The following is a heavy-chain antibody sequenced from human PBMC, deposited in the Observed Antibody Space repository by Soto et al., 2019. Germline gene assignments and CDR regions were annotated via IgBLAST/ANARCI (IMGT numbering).Heavy chain of an antibody. D-gene: IGHD3-9*01. J-gene: IGHJ4*02. CDR2: IYYSGST. V-gene: IGHV4-39*01. CDR1: GGSISSSSYY. CDR3: ARLEGLATIAYYFDF. Sequence: QLQLQESGPGLVKPSEALSLTCSVSGGSISSSSYYWGWIRQPPGKGLEWIGSIYYSGSTYYNPSPKSRVAISIDNSTNQFSLKLSSLPAADTAVYYCARLEGLATIAYYFDFWGQGTLVTVSS.